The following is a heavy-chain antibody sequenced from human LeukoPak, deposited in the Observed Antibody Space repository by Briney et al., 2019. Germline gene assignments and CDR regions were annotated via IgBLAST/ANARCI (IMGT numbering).Heavy chain of an antibody. CDR1: GFTFDDYA. V-gene: IGHV3-43*02. J-gene: IGHJ5*02. CDR2: ISVDGGST. Sequence: GGSLRLSCAASGFTFDDYAMHWVRQAPGKGLEWVSLISVDGGSTYYADSVKGRFTISRDNSKNSLYLQMNSLRTEDTALYYCAKVGGNYHDNSGYGTWGQGTLVTVSS. D-gene: IGHD3-22*01. CDR3: AKVGGNYHDNSGYGT.